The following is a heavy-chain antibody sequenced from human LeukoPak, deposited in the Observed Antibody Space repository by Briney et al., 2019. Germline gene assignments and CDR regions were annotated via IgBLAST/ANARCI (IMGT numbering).Heavy chain of an antibody. V-gene: IGHV1-69*05. Sequence: SVKVSCKASEGTFSSYAISWVRQAPGQGLEWMGRIIPIFGTANYAQKFQGRVTITTDESTSTAYMELSSLRSEDTAVYYCARGPPLRLGELSSWSQGTLVTVSS. CDR3: ARGPPLRLGELSS. D-gene: IGHD3-16*02. J-gene: IGHJ5*02. CDR1: EGTFSSYA. CDR2: IIPIFGTA.